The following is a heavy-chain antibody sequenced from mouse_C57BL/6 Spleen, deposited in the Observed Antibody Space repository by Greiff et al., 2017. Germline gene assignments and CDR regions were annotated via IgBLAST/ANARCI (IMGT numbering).Heavy chain of an antibody. CDR3: AKNGYGSGYAMDY. J-gene: IGHJ4*01. V-gene: IGHV2-5*01. CDR1: GFSLTSYG. Sequence: QVQLQQSGPGLVQPSQSLSITCTVSGFSLTSYGVHWVRQSPGKGLEWLGVIWRGGSTDYNAAFMSRLSITKDNSKSQVFFKMNSLQADETAIYYCAKNGYGSGYAMDYWGQGTSVTVSS. D-gene: IGHD1-1*01. CDR2: IWRGGST.